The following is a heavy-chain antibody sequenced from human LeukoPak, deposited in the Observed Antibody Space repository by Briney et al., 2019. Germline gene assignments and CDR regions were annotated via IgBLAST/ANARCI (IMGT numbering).Heavy chain of an antibody. V-gene: IGHV1-2*02. CDR1: GYTFTCYY. CDR3: ARERSYCSSTSCYGGGFDY. CDR2: INPNSGGT. Sequence: GASVKVSCKASGYTFTCYYMHWVRQAPGQGLEWMGWINPNSGGTNYAQKFQGRVTMTRDTSISTAYMELSRLRSDDTAVYYCARERSYCSSTSCYGGGFDYGGQGTLVTVSA. D-gene: IGHD2-2*01. J-gene: IGHJ4*02.